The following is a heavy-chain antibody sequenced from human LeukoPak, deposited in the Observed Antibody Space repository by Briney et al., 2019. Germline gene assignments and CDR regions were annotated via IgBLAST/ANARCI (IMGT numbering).Heavy chain of an antibody. CDR3: ARVTLPLNWFDP. V-gene: IGHV1-69*01. D-gene: IGHD4-23*01. CDR2: IIPIFGTA. Sequence: ASVKVSCKASGGTFNSYAISWVRQAPGQGLEWMGGIIPIFGTANYAQKFQGRVTITADESTSTAYMELSSLRSEDTAVYYCARVTLPLNWFDPWGQGTLVTVSS. J-gene: IGHJ5*02. CDR1: GGTFNSYA.